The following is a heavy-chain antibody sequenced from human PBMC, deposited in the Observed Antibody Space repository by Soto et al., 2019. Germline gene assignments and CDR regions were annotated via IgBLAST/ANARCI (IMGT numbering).Heavy chain of an antibody. V-gene: IGHV5-51*01. CDR2: IYPGDSDT. CDR3: ARGGYSGNSKDPFYI. Sequence: GESLKISCKGSGCTFTAYWIGWVRQMPGKGLEWMGIIYPGDSDTRYSPSFQGQVTISADKSISTAYLQWSSLKASDTAMFYCARGGYSGNSKDPFYIWGPGTMVTVSS. D-gene: IGHD6-25*01. J-gene: IGHJ3*02. CDR1: GCTFTAYW.